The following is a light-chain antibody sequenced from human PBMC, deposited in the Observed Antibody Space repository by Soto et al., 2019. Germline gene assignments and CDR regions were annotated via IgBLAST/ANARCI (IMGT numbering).Light chain of an antibody. J-gene: IGKJ3*01. CDR3: QQYGSSLFT. CDR1: QSVSSSY. V-gene: IGKV3-20*01. CDR2: GAS. Sequence: EIVLTQSPGTLSLSPGERATLSCRASQSVSSSYLAWYQQKPGQAPRLLIYGASSRATGIPDRFSGSGSGRDFTLNISRLEPEEFAVYYWQQYGSSLFTFGPGTKVDIK.